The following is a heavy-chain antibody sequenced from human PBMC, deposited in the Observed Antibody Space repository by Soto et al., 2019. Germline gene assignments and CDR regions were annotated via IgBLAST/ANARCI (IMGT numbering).Heavy chain of an antibody. CDR1: GFTFNNAW. J-gene: IGHJ4*02. Sequence: EVQLVESGGGLVKPGGSLRLSCAVSGFTFNNAWMSWVRQAPGKGLEWVGRIKSKADGGTTDYAAPVKGRFTISRDDSRNTLYLQMNSLKTEDTAVYYCATGGPLVRSYNDYYFDYWGQGTLVTVSS. CDR3: ATGGPLVRSYNDYYFDY. D-gene: IGHD2-2*01. V-gene: IGHV3-15*01. CDR2: IKSKADGGTT.